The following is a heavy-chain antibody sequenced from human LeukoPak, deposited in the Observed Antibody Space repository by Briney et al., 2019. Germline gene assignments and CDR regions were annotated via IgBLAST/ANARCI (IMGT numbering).Heavy chain of an antibody. Sequence: SETLSLTCAVSGYSISSGYYWGWIRQPPGKGLEWIGSIYHSGSTYYNPSLKSRVTISVDTSKNQFSLKLSSVTAADTAVYYCARHHFVTIFGVAGNWFDPWGQGTLVTVSS. CDR1: GYSISSGYY. J-gene: IGHJ5*02. D-gene: IGHD3-3*01. CDR2: IYHSGST. CDR3: ARHHFVTIFGVAGNWFDP. V-gene: IGHV4-38-2*01.